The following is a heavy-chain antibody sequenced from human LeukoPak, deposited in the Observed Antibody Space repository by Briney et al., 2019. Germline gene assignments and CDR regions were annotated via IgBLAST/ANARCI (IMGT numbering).Heavy chain of an antibody. J-gene: IGHJ6*02. CDR3: ATASPYDSSGYYRGRNYYYYGMDV. Sequence: SQTLSLTCAISGDSVSSNSAAWNWIRQSPSRGLEWLGRTYYRSKWYNDYAVSVKSRITINPDTSKNQFSLQLNSVTPEDTAVYYCATASPYDSSGYYRGRNYYYYGMDVWGQGTTVTVSS. CDR1: GDSVSSNSAA. CDR2: TYYRSKWYN. V-gene: IGHV6-1*01. D-gene: IGHD3-22*01.